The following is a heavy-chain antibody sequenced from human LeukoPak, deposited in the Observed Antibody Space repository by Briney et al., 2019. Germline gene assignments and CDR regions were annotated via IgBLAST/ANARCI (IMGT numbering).Heavy chain of an antibody. D-gene: IGHD2-8*02. Sequence: SETLSLTCTVSGGSISSGSYYWSWIRQPAGKGLEWIGRIYTSGSTNYNPSLKSRVTISVDTSKNQFSLKLSSVTAADTAVYYCAREGVGTGGYYWGQGTLVTVSS. J-gene: IGHJ4*02. CDR1: GGSISSGSYY. CDR3: AREGVGTGGYY. CDR2: IYTSGST. V-gene: IGHV4-61*02.